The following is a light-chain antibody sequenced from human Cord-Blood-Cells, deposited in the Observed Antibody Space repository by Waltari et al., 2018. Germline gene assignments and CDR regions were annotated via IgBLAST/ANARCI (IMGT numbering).Light chain of an antibody. CDR1: SSDVGGYNY. V-gene: IGLV2-11*01. CDR2: DVS. CDR3: SSYTSSSTLV. Sequence: QSALTQPRSVSRSPGQSVTISCTGTSSDVGGYNYVSWYQQHPGKAPKLMIYDVSNRPSGVPDRFSGSKSGNTASLTISGLQAEDEADYYCSSYTSSSTLVFGGGTKLTVL. J-gene: IGLJ2*01.